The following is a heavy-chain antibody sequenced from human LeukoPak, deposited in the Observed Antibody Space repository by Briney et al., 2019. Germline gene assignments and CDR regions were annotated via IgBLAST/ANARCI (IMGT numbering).Heavy chain of an antibody. Sequence: ASVKVSCKASGGTFSSYAISWVRQAPGQGLEWMGGIIPIFGTANYAQKFQGRVTITTDESTSTAYMELSSLRSEDTAVCYCARDSGTEGGYYYYMDVWGKGTTVTVSS. D-gene: IGHD3-10*01. V-gene: IGHV1-69*05. J-gene: IGHJ6*03. CDR1: GGTFSSYA. CDR3: ARDSGTEGGYYYYMDV. CDR2: IIPIFGTA.